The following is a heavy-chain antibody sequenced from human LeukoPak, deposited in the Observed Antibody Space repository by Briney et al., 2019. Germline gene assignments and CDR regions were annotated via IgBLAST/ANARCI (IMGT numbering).Heavy chain of an antibody. D-gene: IGHD6-19*01. CDR1: GYSFTSNY. CDR3: ARDTVAGTPGFDY. V-gene: IGHV1-46*01. CDR2: INPSGGST. J-gene: IGHJ4*02. Sequence: ASVMVSCKASGYSFTSNYMHWVRQAPGQWLEWMGIINPSGGSTSYAQKFQGRVTMTRDTSTSTVYMELSSLRSEDTAVYYCARDTVAGTPGFDYWGQGTLVTVSS.